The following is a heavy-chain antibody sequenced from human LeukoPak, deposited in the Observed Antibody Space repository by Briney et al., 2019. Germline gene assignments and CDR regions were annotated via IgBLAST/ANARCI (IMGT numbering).Heavy chain of an antibody. J-gene: IGHJ4*02. CDR3: AREWGNAGLFDY. CDR2: IYTSGST. Sequence: SQTLSLTCTVSGGSLSSGSYYWSWIRQPAGKGLEWIGRIYTSGSTKYSPSVESPVTISVDTPKNQFSLKLNSVTAADTAVYYCAREWGNAGLFDYWGQGTLVTVSS. D-gene: IGHD1-26*01. CDR1: GGSLSSGSYY. V-gene: IGHV4-61*02.